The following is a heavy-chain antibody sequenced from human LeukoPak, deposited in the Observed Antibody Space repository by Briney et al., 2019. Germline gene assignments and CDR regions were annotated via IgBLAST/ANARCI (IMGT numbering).Heavy chain of an antibody. V-gene: IGHV3-9*01. CDR3: AKDGDPSGYSYGFSYYYGMDV. J-gene: IGHJ6*02. Sequence: PGRSLRLSCAASGFTFDDYAMHWVRQAPGKGLEWVSGISWNSGCIGYADSVKGRFTISRDNAKNSLYLQMNSLRAEDTALYYCAKDGDPSGYSYGFSYYYGMDVWGQGTTVTVSS. CDR2: ISWNSGCI. D-gene: IGHD5-18*01. CDR1: GFTFDDYA.